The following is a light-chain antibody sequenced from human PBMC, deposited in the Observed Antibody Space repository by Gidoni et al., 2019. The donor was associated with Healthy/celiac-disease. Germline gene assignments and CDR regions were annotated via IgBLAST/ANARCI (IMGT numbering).Light chain of an antibody. CDR1: SPNIGAGYD. Sequence: QSVLTQPPSVSGAPGQRVTISCTGSSPNIGAGYDVHWYQQLPGTAPKLLIYGNSNRPSGVPDRFSGSKSGTSASLAITGRQAEDEADYYCQSYDSSLSAYVVFGGGTKLTVL. CDR3: QSYDSSLSAYVV. CDR2: GNS. V-gene: IGLV1-40*01. J-gene: IGLJ2*01.